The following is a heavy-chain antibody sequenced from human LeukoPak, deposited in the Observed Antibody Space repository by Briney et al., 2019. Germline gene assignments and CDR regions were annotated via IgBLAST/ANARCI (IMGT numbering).Heavy chain of an antibody. CDR3: ARDGRTVTGVSDY. D-gene: IGHD4-17*01. CDR1: GGSISSGGYY. Sequence: SETLSLTCTVSGGSISSGGYYWSWIRQHPGKGLEWIGYIYYSGSTYYNPSLKSRVTISVDTSKNQFSLKLSSVTAADTAVYYCARDGRTVTGVSDYWGQGTLVTVSS. CDR2: IYYSGST. V-gene: IGHV4-31*03. J-gene: IGHJ4*02.